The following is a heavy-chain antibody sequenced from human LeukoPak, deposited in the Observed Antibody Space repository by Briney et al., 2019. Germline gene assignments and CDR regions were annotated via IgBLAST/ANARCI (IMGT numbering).Heavy chain of an antibody. D-gene: IGHD3-10*01. CDR1: GGSISSGGYY. Sequence: SETLSLTCTVSGGSISSGGYYWSWIRQHPGKGLEWIGYVYYSGSTYYNPSLKSRVTISVDTSKNQFSLKLSSVTAADTAVYYCARAYGSGFDYWGQGTLVTVSS. CDR3: ARAYGSGFDY. CDR2: VYYSGST. V-gene: IGHV4-31*03. J-gene: IGHJ4*02.